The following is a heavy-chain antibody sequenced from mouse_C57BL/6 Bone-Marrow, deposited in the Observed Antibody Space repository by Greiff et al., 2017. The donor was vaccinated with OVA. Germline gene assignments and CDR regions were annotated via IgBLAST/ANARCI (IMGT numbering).Heavy chain of an antibody. J-gene: IGHJ2*01. CDR3: ARQGYYYGTPYYFDY. CDR1: GFTFSDYG. V-gene: IGHV5-17*01. D-gene: IGHD1-1*01. CDR2: ISSGSSTI. Sequence: EVKVEESGGGLVKPGGSLKLSCAASGFTFSDYGMHWVRQAPEKGLEWVAYISSGSSTIYYADTVKGRFTISRDNAKNTLFRQMTSLRSEETAMYYCARQGYYYGTPYYFDYWGQGTTLTVSS.